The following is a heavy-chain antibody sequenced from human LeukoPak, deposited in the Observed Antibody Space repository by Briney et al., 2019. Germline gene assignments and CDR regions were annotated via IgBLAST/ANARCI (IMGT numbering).Heavy chain of an antibody. CDR2: IYYSVSP. D-gene: IGHD1-26*01. CDR3: ARDRYGGFDY. V-gene: IGHV4-59*01. J-gene: IGHJ4*02. Sequence: PSETLSLTCTVSGGSISSYYWSWIRQPPGKGLEWIGYIYYSVSPNYNPSLKSRVTISVDTSKNQFSLKLSSVTAADTAVYYCARDRYGGFDYWGQGTLVTVSS. CDR1: GGSISSYY.